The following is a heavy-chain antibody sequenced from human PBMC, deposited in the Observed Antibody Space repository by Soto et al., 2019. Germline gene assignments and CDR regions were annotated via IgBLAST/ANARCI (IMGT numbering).Heavy chain of an antibody. CDR1: GYSFTSYW. Sequence: GESLKISXKGSGYSFTSYWISWVRQMPGKGLEWMGRIDPSDSYTNYSPSFQGHVTISADKSISTAYLQWSSLKASDTAMYYCARRIAAAESHYYYGMDVWGQGTTVTVSS. CDR2: IDPSDSYT. J-gene: IGHJ6*02. CDR3: ARRIAAAESHYYYGMDV. D-gene: IGHD6-13*01. V-gene: IGHV5-10-1*01.